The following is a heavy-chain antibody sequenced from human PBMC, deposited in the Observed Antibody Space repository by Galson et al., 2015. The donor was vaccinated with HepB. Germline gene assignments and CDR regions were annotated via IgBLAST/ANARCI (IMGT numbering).Heavy chain of an antibody. CDR3: ARTGWLRLWDY. CDR1: GFSLSTSGVG. V-gene: IGHV2-5*01. J-gene: IGHJ4*02. CDR2: GYWHDDK. D-gene: IGHD5-12*01. Sequence: PALVKPTQTLTLTCTFSGFSLSTSGVGVGWIRQPPGKALEWLALGYWHDDKRYSPSLKTRLTITKDTSKNQVVLTMTNMDPVDTATYYCARTGWLRLWDYWGQGTLVIVSS.